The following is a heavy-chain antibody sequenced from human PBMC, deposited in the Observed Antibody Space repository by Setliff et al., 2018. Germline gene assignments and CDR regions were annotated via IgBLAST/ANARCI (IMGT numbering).Heavy chain of an antibody. CDR3: ARLGVDDSSGYYYPGGYMDV. V-gene: IGHV4-61*09. CDR2: IFSKGST. J-gene: IGHJ6*03. Sequence: SETLSLTCTVSGGSISSGNYYWSWIRQPAGKAPEWIGHIFSKGSTNNNPSLKSRVTISIDSSKNQMSLRMTSVTAADTAVYYCARLGVDDSSGYYYPGGYMDVWGKGTTVTVSS. D-gene: IGHD3-22*01. CDR1: GGSISSGNYY.